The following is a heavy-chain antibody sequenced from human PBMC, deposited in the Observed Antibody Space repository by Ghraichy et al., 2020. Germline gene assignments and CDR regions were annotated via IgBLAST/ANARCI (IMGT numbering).Heavy chain of an antibody. CDR1: GFTFSSYW. J-gene: IGHJ6*02. CDR2: IKQDGSEK. CDR3: ARDPIRYNYYYYGMDV. Sequence: GGSLRLSCAASGFTFSSYWMSWVRQAPGKRLEWVANIKQDGSEKYYVDSVKGRFTISRDNAKNSLYLQMNSLRAEDTAVYYCARDPIRYNYYYYGMDVWGQGTTVTVSS. D-gene: IGHD3-9*01. V-gene: IGHV3-7*01.